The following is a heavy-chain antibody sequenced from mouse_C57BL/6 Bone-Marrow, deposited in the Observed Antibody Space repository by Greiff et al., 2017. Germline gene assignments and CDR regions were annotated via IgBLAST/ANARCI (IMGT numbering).Heavy chain of an antibody. CDR3: ATRWLLEY. D-gene: IGHD2-3*01. CDR2: IYPRSGNT. CDR1: GYTFTSYG. V-gene: IGHV1-81*01. J-gene: IGHJ3*01. Sequence: QVQLQQSGAELARPGASVKLSCKASGYTFTSYGISWVKQRTGQGLEWIGEIYPRSGNTYYNEKFKGKATLTADKSSSTAYMEIRSLTSEDSAVYFCATRWLLEYWGQGTLVTVSA.